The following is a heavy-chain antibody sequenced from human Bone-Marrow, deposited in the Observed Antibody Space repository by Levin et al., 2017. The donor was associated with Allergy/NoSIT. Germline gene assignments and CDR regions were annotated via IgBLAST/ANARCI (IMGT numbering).Heavy chain of an antibody. V-gene: IGHV3-21*01. CDR3: ARGIIGDVRVAHKEAFDI. J-gene: IGHJ3*02. CDR2: ISSSGSDM. CDR1: GFAFSIYS. Sequence: GGSLRLSCTVSGFAFSIYSINWVRQAPGKGLEWVSSISSSGSDMYYVDSVRGRFTISRDNAKNSLTLQMNSLRAEDTAVYYCARGIIGDVRVAHKEAFDIWGQGTMVSVSS. D-gene: IGHD2-8*02.